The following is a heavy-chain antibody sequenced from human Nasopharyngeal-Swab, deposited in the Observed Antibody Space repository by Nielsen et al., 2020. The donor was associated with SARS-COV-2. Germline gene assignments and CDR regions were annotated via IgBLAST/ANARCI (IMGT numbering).Heavy chain of an antibody. CDR2: ISYDGSNK. CDR1: GFTFRCYA. CDR3: ARGPGYYYDCSGSFPVY. V-gene: IGHV3-30-3*01. J-gene: IGHJ4*02. D-gene: IGHD3-22*01. Sequence: GESLNISCAASGFTFRCYAMHWVRQAPGKGLEWVAVISYDGSNKYYADSVKGRFTISRDNSKNTLYLQMNSLRAEDTAVYYCARGPGYYYDCSGSFPVYWGQGTLVTVSS.